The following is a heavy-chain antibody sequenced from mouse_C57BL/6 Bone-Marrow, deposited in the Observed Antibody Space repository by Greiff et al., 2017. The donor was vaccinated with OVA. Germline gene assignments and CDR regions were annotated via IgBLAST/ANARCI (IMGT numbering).Heavy chain of an antibody. CDR2: IWRGGST. J-gene: IGHJ1*03. D-gene: IGHD2-5*01. CDR1: GFSLTSYG. CDR3: AKAAYYSNYEYFDV. Sequence: VKLQQSGPGLVQPSQSLSITCTVSGFSLTSYGVHWVRQSPGKGLEWLGVIWRGGSTDYNAAFMSRLSITKDNSKSQVFFKMNSLQADDTAIYYCAKAAYYSNYEYFDVWGTGTTVTVSS. V-gene: IGHV2-5*01.